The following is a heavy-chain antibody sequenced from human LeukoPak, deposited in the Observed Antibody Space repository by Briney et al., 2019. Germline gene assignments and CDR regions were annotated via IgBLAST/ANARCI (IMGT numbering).Heavy chain of an antibody. CDR2: IYYSGST. CDR1: GGSISSYY. CDR3: AIGRYYDSSGYRPFDY. V-gene: IGHV4-59*01. J-gene: IGHJ4*02. Sequence: SGTLSLTCTVSGGSISSYYWSWIRQPPGRGLEWIGYIYYSGSTNYNPSLKSRVTISVDTSKNQFSLKLSSVTAADTAVYYCAIGRYYDSSGYRPFDYCGQGTLVTVSS. D-gene: IGHD3-22*01.